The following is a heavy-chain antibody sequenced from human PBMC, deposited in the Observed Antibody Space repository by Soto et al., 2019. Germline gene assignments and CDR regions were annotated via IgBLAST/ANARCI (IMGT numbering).Heavy chain of an antibody. D-gene: IGHD3-10*01. Sequence: PSETLSLTCTVSGGSISSHYWSWIRQTPGKGMEWIGYIYYSGSTNYNPSLKSRVTISVDTSKNQFSLKLSSVTAADTAVYYCASSSGRNFDYWGQGTLVTVSS. CDR1: GGSISSHY. J-gene: IGHJ4*02. CDR3: ASSSGRNFDY. V-gene: IGHV4-59*11. CDR2: IYYSGST.